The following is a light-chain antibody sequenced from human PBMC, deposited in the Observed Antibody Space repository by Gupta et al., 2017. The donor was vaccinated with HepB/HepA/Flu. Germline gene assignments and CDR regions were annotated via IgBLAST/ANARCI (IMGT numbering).Light chain of an antibody. V-gene: IGLV2-14*01. J-gene: IGLJ1*01. Sequence: QSALTPPASVSASPGQSITISCTGTSGDIGAYNYVSWYQQHPGEAPKLFIDTVVNRPSGVSTRFSGSKFDNTASLTISVLQAEDDSYYYCSSYTAALIVVFGTGTKVTVL. CDR2: TVV. CDR3: SSYTAALIVV. CDR1: SGDIGAYNY.